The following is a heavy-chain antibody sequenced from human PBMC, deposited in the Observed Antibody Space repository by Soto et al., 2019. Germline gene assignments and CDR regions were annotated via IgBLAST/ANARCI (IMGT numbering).Heavy chain of an antibody. V-gene: IGHV3-30*03. CDR1: GFTFSSYG. J-gene: IGHJ4*02. CDR2: ISYDGSNK. D-gene: IGHD3-16*02. CDR3: ARNIGFDY. Sequence: PVGSLRLSCAASGFTFSSYGMHWVRQAPGKGLEWVAVISYDGSNKYYADSVKGRFTISRDNSKNTLYLQMNSLRAEDTAVYYCARNIGFDYWGQGTLVTVSS.